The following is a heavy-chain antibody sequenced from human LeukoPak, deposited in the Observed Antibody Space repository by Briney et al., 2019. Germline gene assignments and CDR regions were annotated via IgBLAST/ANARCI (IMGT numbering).Heavy chain of an antibody. D-gene: IGHD3-10*01. J-gene: IGHJ4*02. CDR2: TYYRSKWYN. Sequence: SQTLSLTCAISGDIVSSNSAAWNWIRQSPSRGLEWLGRTYYRSKWYNDYAASVKSRITINPDTSKNQFSLQLNSVTPADTAVYYCARQTYGSGSRIAHWGQGTLVTVSS. CDR3: ARQTYGSGSRIAH. V-gene: IGHV6-1*01. CDR1: GDIVSSNSAA.